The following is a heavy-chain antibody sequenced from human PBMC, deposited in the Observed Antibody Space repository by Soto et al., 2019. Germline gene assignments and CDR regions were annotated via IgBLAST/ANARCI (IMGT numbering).Heavy chain of an antibody. CDR1: GYRFSSYW. Sequence: GESLKISCKGSGYRFSSYWIGWVRQMPGKGLEWMGIIYPGDSDTRYSPSFQGQVTISADKSISTAYLQWSSLKASDTAMYYCARWGTVIIPNYYYSGMDVWGQGTTVTVSS. CDR2: IYPGDSDT. D-gene: IGHD4-17*01. V-gene: IGHV5-51*01. CDR3: ARWGTVIIPNYYYSGMDV. J-gene: IGHJ6*02.